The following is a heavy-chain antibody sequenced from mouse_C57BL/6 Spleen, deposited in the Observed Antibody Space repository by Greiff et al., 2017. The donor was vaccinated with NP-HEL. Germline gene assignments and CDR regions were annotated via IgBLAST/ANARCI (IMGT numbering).Heavy chain of an antibody. CDR1: GYAFSSYW. J-gene: IGHJ1*03. D-gene: IGHD1-1*01. CDR2: IYPGDGDT. V-gene: IGHV1-80*01. Sequence: QVQLKQSGAELVKPGASVRISRKASGYAFSSYWMNWVKQRPGKGLEWIGQIYPGDGDTNYNGKFKGKATLTADKSSSTAYMQLSSLTSEDSAVYFCARSPNYYGSSYVYWYFDVWGTGTTVTVSS. CDR3: ARSPNYYGSSYVYWYFDV.